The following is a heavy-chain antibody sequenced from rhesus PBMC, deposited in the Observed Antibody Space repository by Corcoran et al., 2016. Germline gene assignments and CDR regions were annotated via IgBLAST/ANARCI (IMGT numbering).Heavy chain of an antibody. J-gene: IGHJ4*01. V-gene: IGHV1-138*01. D-gene: IGHD3-22*01. CDR2: INPKTGGT. CDR1: GYTFTDYY. Sequence: QVQLVQSGAEVKKPGSSVKVSCKSSGYTFTDYYMHWVRQAPGQGLEWKGKINPKTGGTNYAQKFQGRVTMTRDTSTSTAYMELSSLRSEDTAVYYCARGWSDYYDYWGQGVLVTVSS. CDR3: ARGWSDYYDY.